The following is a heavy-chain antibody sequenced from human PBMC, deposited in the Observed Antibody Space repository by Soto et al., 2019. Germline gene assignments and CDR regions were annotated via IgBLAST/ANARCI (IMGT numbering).Heavy chain of an antibody. CDR3: AKKNPHGDSNKAWLDP. CDR2: IIPILGST. D-gene: IGHD2-8*01. Sequence: QVQLLQSGAELREPGSSVRVSCTPSGGTFVSSAFAWVRQAPGGKIEWMGGIIPILGSTKYAEKFLGRLTIRADDSSRTAYLELCSLTFDDTAVYFCAKKNPHGDSNKAWLDPWGQGTLVTVST. V-gene: IGHV1-69*01. CDR1: GGTFVSSA. J-gene: IGHJ5*02.